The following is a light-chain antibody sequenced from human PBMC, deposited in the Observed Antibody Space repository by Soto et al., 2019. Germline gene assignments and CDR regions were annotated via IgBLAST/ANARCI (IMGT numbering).Light chain of an antibody. Sequence: ELVMTQSPATLSVSPGERTTLSCRASQSVSSNLAWYQQKPGQAPRLLIYGASTRATGIPARFSGSGSGTEFTLTISSLQSEDFAVYYCQQYNNWPPVTFGQGTKVDIK. CDR2: GAS. CDR1: QSVSSN. CDR3: QQYNNWPPVT. V-gene: IGKV3-15*01. J-gene: IGKJ1*01.